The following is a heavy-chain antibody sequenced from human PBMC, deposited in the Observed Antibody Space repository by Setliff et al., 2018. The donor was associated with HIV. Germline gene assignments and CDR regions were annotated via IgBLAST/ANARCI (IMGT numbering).Heavy chain of an antibody. V-gene: IGHV4-61*02. Sequence: PSETLSLTCTVSGGSISSGTYYWSWIRQPAGKGLEWIGRIYTSGSTNYNPSLKSRVTISVDTSMNYLSLNLTSVTAADTAVYFCARDMMRWLVMVPGATRGYFDAWGQGALVTVSS. J-gene: IGHJ4*02. CDR3: ARDMMRWLVMVPGATRGYFDA. D-gene: IGHD3-16*01. CDR2: IYTSGST. CDR1: GGSISSGTYY.